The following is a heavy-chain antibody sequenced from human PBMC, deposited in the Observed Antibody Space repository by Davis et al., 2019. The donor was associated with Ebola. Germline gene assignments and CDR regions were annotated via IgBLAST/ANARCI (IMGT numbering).Heavy chain of an antibody. CDR3: ARVSGDYTTFDY. V-gene: IGHV1-69*13. CDR1: GNTFSSHA. Sequence: AASVKVSCKASGNTFSSHAISWVRHAPGQGLEWMGGIIPIFGTANYAQKFQGRVTITADESTSTAYMELSSLRSEDTAVYYCARVSGDYTTFDYWGQGTLVTVSS. D-gene: IGHD4-17*01. CDR2: IIPIFGTA. J-gene: IGHJ4*02.